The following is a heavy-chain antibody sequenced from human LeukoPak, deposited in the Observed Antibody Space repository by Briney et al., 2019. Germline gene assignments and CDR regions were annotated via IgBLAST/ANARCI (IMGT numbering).Heavy chain of an antibody. D-gene: IGHD2-15*01. V-gene: IGHV1-3*01. CDR1: GYTFTSYA. CDR2: INAGNGNT. Sequence: GASVKVSCTASGYTFTSYAMHWVRQAPGQRLEWMGWINAGNGNTKSSQKFQGRVTITRDTSASTAYMELSSLRAEDTGVYYCARDRTEYCSGGSCYYDYYYYGMDVWGKETTVTVSS. CDR3: ARDRTEYCSGGSCYYDYYYYGMDV. J-gene: IGHJ6*04.